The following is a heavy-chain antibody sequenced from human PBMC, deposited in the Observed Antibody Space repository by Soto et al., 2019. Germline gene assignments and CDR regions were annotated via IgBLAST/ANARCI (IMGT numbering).Heavy chain of an antibody. CDR2: INHVGGT. V-gene: IGHV4-34*01. Sequence: SETLSLTCAVYGGFLSESYWTWIRQPPGKGLEWIGEINHVGGTNYNPSLKSRVTMSVDTSQNQFSLRLISVTAADTAMYFCVRIRYQLPSSVLWLDPWGQGTPVTVPS. CDR3: VRIRYQLPSSVLWLDP. J-gene: IGHJ5*02. D-gene: IGHD3-16*01. CDR1: GGFLSESY.